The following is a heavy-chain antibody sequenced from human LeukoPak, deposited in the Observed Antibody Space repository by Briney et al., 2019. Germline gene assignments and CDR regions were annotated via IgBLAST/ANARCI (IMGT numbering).Heavy chain of an antibody. J-gene: IGHJ5*02. Sequence: PGGSLRLSCAASGFTFSSYSMNWVRQAPGKGLGWVSSISSSSSYIYYADSVKGRFTISRDNAKNSLYLQMNSLRAEDTAVYYCATAKNWNCFDPWGQGTLVTVSS. CDR1: GFTFSSYS. CDR3: ATAKNWNCFDP. V-gene: IGHV3-21*01. CDR2: ISSSSSYI. D-gene: IGHD1-1*01.